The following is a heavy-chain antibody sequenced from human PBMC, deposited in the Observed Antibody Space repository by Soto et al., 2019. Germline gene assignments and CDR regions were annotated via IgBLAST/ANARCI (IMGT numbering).Heavy chain of an antibody. Sequence: WASVKVSCKASGYTFTGYYMHWVRQAPGQGLEWMGWINPNSGGTNYAQKFQGWVTMTRDTSISTAYMELSRLRSDDTAVYYCARTILLWFGEPSHGMDVWGQGTTVTVSS. CDR1: GYTFTGYY. CDR3: ARTILLWFGEPSHGMDV. V-gene: IGHV1-2*04. J-gene: IGHJ6*02. CDR2: INPNSGGT. D-gene: IGHD3-10*01.